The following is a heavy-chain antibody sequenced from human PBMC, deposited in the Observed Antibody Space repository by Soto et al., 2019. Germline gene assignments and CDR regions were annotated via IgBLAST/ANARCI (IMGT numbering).Heavy chain of an antibody. V-gene: IGHV3-21*01. D-gene: IGHD6-6*01. CDR3: ARELSIAARGDFDY. J-gene: IGHJ4*02. CDR2: ISSSSSYI. Sequence: LRLSCAASGFTFSSYSMNWVRQAPGKGLEWVSSISSSSSYIYYADSVKGRFTISRDNAKNSLYLQMNSLRAEDTAVYYCARELSIAARGDFDYWGQGTLVTVSS. CDR1: GFTFSSYS.